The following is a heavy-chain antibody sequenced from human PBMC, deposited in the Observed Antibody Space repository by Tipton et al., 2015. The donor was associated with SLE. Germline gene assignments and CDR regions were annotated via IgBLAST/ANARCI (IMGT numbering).Heavy chain of an antibody. CDR2: IIPIFGTT. CDR3: ASSASCSSTSCSRWDYYGMDV. Sequence: QVQLVQSGAEVEKPGSSVKVYCKASGGTLSTDAISWVRQAPGQGLEWMGRIIPIFGTTNYAQKFQGRVTITADESTSTAYMELSSLTSEDTAVYYCASSASCSSTSCSRWDYYGMDVWGQGTTVTVSS. V-gene: IGHV1-69*18. CDR1: GGTLSTDA. D-gene: IGHD2-2*01. J-gene: IGHJ6*02.